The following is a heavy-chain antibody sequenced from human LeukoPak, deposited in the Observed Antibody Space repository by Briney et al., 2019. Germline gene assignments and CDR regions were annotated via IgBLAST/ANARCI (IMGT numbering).Heavy chain of an antibody. CDR3: ARAVAYSYGYIYPNFDY. CDR2: ISSTGDTI. D-gene: IGHD5-18*01. Sequence: GGSLRLSCAASGFTFSSHTMNWVRQAPGKGLEWVSYISSTGDTIYYADSVKGRFTISRDNARESVYLQMNSLRDEDTAVYYCARAVAYSYGYIYPNFDYWGQGTLVTVSS. CDR1: GFTFSSHT. J-gene: IGHJ4*02. V-gene: IGHV3-48*02.